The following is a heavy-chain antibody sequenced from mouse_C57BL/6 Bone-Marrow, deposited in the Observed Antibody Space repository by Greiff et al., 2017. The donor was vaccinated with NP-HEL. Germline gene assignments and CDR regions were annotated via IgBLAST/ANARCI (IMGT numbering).Heavy chain of an antibody. V-gene: IGHV1-85*01. CDR2: IYPRDGST. CDR3: ACAPSTSVVATKDY. Sequence: QVQLQQSGPELVKPGASVKLSCKASGYTFTSYDMNWVKQRPGQGLEWIGWIYPRDGSTKYNEKFKGKATLTVDTSSSTAYMELHSLTSEDSAVYFCACAPSTSVVATKDYWGRGTTLTVSS. D-gene: IGHD1-1*01. CDR1: GYTFTSYD. J-gene: IGHJ2*01.